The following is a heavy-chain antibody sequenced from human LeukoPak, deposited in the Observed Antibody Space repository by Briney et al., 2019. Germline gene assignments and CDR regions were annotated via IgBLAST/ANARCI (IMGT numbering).Heavy chain of an antibody. D-gene: IGHD2-21*01. Sequence: GESLKISCKSSGDLFTSYWIGWVRQMPGKGLEWMGIIYPGDSNIKYSPSFQAQFTISADESINTVYLQWSSLKASDTAMYYCARERWGSGDYWGQGTLVTVSS. CDR1: GDLFTSYW. CDR2: IYPGDSNI. V-gene: IGHV5-51*01. J-gene: IGHJ4*02. CDR3: ARERWGSGDY.